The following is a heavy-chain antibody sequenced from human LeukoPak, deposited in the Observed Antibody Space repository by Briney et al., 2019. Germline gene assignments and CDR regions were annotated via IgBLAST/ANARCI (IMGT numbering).Heavy chain of an antibody. CDR1: GGTFSSYA. J-gene: IGHJ3*02. CDR2: IIPILGIA. CDR3: ARDSRRDDAFDI. V-gene: IGHV1-69*04. Sequence: GSSVKVSFKASGGTFSSYAISWVRQAPGQGLEWMGRIIPILGIANYAQKFQGRVTITADKSTSTAYMELSSLRSEDTAVYYCARDSRRDDAFDIWGQGTMVTVSS.